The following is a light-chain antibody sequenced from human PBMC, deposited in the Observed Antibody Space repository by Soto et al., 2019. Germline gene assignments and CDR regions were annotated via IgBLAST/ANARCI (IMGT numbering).Light chain of an antibody. V-gene: IGKV3-15*01. CDR1: QSVRNN. J-gene: IGKJ5*01. CDR2: AAS. Sequence: EIVMTQSPATLSVSPGERATLSCRASQSVRNNLAWYQQKPGLAPRLLISAASTRATGIPARFSGNGSETEFTLIIDNLQSEDYALYYCQQRSNWPSITFGQGTRLEIK. CDR3: QQRSNWPSIT.